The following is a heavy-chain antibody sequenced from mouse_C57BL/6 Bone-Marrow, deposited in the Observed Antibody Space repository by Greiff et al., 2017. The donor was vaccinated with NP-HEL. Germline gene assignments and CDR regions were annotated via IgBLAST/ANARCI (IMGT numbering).Heavy chain of an antibody. Sequence: QVQLKQPGAELVKPGASVKMSCKASGYTFTSYWITWVKQRPGQGLEWIGDIYPGSGSTNYNEKFKSKATLTVDTSSSTAYMQLSSLTSEDSAVYYCARRDIWLRRGPWFAYWGQGTLVTVSA. J-gene: IGHJ3*01. V-gene: IGHV1-55*01. D-gene: IGHD2-2*01. CDR2: IYPGSGST. CDR3: ARRDIWLRRGPWFAY. CDR1: GYTFTSYW.